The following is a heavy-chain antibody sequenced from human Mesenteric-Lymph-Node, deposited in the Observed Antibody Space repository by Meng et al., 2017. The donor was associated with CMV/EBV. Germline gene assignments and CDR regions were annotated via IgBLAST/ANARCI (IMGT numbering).Heavy chain of an antibody. CDR3: AKGVDTAIVTSDH. CDR1: GFTFSSYA. Sequence: GESLKISCAASGFTFSSYAIHWVRQAPGKGLEWVAVISYDGSNKYYAESVKGRFTISRDNSRNTLYLQMNSLKTEDTALYYCAKGVDTAIVTSDHWGQGTLVTVSS. CDR2: ISYDGSNK. V-gene: IGHV3-30*04. D-gene: IGHD5-18*01. J-gene: IGHJ4*02.